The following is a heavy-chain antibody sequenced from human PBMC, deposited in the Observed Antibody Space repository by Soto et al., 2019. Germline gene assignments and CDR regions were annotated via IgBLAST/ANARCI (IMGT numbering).Heavy chain of an antibody. V-gene: IGHV4-31*03. Sequence: TSETLSLTCTVSGGSISSGGYYWSWIRQHPGKGLEWIGYIYYSRSTYYNQSLKSRVTISVDTSKNQFSLKLSSVTAADTAVYYCARNVDFWSGYYDYWGQGSLVTVSS. J-gene: IGHJ4*02. CDR3: ARNVDFWSGYYDY. CDR2: IYYSRST. D-gene: IGHD3-3*01. CDR1: GGSISSGGYY.